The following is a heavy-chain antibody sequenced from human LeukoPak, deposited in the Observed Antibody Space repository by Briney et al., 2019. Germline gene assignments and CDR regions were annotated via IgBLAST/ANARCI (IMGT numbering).Heavy chain of an antibody. CDR3: ARDSYCSSTSCYFMLTYYFDY. CDR1: GFTVSSNY. V-gene: IGHV3-7*01. CDR2: IKQDGSEK. J-gene: IGHJ4*02. Sequence: GGSLRLSCAASGFTVSSNYMSWVRQAPGKGLEWVANIKQDGSEKYYVDSVKGRFTISRDNAKNSLYLQMNSLRAEDTAVYYCARDSYCSSTSCYFMLTYYFDYWGQGTLVTVSS. D-gene: IGHD2-2*01.